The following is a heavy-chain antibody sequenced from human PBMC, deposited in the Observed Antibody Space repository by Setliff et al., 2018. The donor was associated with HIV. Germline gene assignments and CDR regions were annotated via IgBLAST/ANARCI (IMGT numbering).Heavy chain of an antibody. D-gene: IGHD2-8*02. J-gene: IGHJ6*03. CDR2: INYTGST. V-gene: IGHV4-39*01. Sequence: PSETLSLTCTVFGGSISGSNYVWGWIRQTPRKGLEWIGTINYTGSTYYNPSRESRITISVETSKNQFSLRLKSVSAADTAVYYCVRTASSSWWGIYYYYYIDLWGKGTTVTVSS. CDR1: GGSISGSNYV. CDR3: VRTASSSWWGIYYYYYIDL.